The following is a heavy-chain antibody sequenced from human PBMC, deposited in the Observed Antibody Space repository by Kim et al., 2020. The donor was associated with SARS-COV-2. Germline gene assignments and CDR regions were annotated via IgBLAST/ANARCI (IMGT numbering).Heavy chain of an antibody. D-gene: IGHD2-2*02. CDR3: AKERSKLGYCSSTSCYIGYYYYGMDV. CDR1: GFTFSSYG. V-gene: IGHV3-30*18. J-gene: IGHJ6*02. CDR2: ISYDGSNK. Sequence: GGSLRLSCAASGFTFSSYGMHWVRQAPGKGLEWVAVISYDGSNKYYADSVKGRFTISRDNSKNTLYLQMNSLRAEDTAVYYCAKERSKLGYCSSTSCYIGYYYYGMDVWGQGTTVTVSS.